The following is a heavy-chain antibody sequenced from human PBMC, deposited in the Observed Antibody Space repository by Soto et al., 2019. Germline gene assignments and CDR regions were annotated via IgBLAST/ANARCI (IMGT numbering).Heavy chain of an antibody. CDR2: ISYDGSNK. CDR1: GFTFSSYG. V-gene: IGHV3-30*18. CDR3: AKDPDFDWLSPYPPG. Sequence: GGSLRLSCAASGFTFSSYGMHWVRQAPGKGLEWVAVISYDGSNKYYADSVKGRFTISRDNSKNTLYLQMNSLRAEDTAVYYCAKDPDFDWLSPYPPGWGQGTLVTVSS. D-gene: IGHD3-9*01. J-gene: IGHJ4*02.